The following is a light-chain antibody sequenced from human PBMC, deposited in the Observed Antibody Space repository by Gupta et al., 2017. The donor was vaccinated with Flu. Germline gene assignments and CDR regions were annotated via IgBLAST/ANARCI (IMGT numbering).Light chain of an antibody. CDR1: SSDVGSNNY. CDR3: SSYTGRNTLV. J-gene: IGLJ2*01. Sequence: QSALTQPPSASGSPGHSVTISCGGASSDVGSNNYVSWYQQYPGKAPKLLIYEVSKRPSGVPERFSGSKSGNTASLTVSGLQAEDEAEYFCSSYTGRNTLVFGGGTKLTVL. V-gene: IGLV2-8*01. CDR2: EVS.